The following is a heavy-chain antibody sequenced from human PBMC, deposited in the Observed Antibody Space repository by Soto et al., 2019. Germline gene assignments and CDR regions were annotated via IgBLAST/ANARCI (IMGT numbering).Heavy chain of an antibody. Sequence: PGGSLRLSCAAPGFTFSSYWMHWVRQAPGKGLVWVSRINSDGSSTSYAGSVKGRFTISRDNAKNTLYLQMNSLRAEDTAVYYCVRTSLVVAAATREDYWGQGTLVTVSS. CDR1: GFTFSSYW. D-gene: IGHD2-15*01. CDR3: VRTSLVVAAATREDY. V-gene: IGHV3-74*01. CDR2: INSDGSST. J-gene: IGHJ4*02.